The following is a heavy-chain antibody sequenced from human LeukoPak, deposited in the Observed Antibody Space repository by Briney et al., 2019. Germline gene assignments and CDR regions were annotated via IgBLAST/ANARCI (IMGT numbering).Heavy chain of an antibody. V-gene: IGHV4-59*01. Sequence: SETLSLTCTVSGGSISSYYWSWIRQPPGKGLEWIGYIYYSGSTNYNPSLKSRVTISVDTSKNQFSLKLSSVTAADTAVYYCARGNTAYYYYGMDVWGQGTTVTVSS. D-gene: IGHD5-18*01. CDR3: ARGNTAYYYYGMDV. CDR2: IYYSGST. CDR1: GGSISSYY. J-gene: IGHJ6*02.